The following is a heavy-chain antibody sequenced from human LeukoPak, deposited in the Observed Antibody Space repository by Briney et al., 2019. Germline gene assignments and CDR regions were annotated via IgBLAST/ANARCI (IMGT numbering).Heavy chain of an antibody. CDR1: GFTFSNYW. D-gene: IGHD3-9*01. Sequence: GGSLRLSCAASGFTFSNYWMTWVRQAPGKGLEWVADIKPDESEKYYVGSVKGRFTISRDNAKNSLYLQMNSLRAEDTAVYYCAKWGPYDILTGRINWGQGTLVTVSS. V-gene: IGHV3-7*03. CDR3: AKWGPYDILTGRIN. CDR2: IKPDESEK. J-gene: IGHJ4*02.